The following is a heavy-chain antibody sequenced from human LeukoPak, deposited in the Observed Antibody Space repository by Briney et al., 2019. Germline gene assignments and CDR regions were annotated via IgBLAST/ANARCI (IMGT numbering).Heavy chain of an antibody. V-gene: IGHV3-48*03. CDR3: ARSLRE. J-gene: IGHJ4*02. Sequence: QPGGSLRLSCAASGFTFSSYEMNWVRQAPGKGLEWLSCISNSGSTIYYADSVKGRFTISRDNAKSTVYLQMNSLRAEDTAVYYCARSLREWGQGTLVTVSS. D-gene: IGHD1-26*01. CDR2: ISNSGSTI. CDR1: GFTFSSYE.